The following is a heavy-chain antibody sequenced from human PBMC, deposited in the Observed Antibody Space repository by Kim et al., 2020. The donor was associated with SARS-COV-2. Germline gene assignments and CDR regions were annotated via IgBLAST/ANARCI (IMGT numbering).Heavy chain of an antibody. CDR1: GFTFSSYG. J-gene: IGHJ5*02. CDR3: ARAGYSSSWRWFDP. Sequence: GGSLRLSCAASGFTFSSYGMHWVRQAPGKGLEWVAVISYDGSNKYYADSVKGRFTISRDNSKNTLYLQMNSLRAEDTAVYYCARAGYSSSWRWFDPWGQG. V-gene: IGHV3-33*05. D-gene: IGHD6-13*01. CDR2: ISYDGSNK.